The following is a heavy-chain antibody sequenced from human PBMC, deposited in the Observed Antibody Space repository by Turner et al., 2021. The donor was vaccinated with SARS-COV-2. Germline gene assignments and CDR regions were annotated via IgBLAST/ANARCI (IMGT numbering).Heavy chain of an antibody. D-gene: IGHD6-19*01. V-gene: IGHV4-39*01. CDR2: LFYSGST. CDR3: ARQVSILGRWLAPFDS. Sequence: QLQLQESGPGLVKPSETLSLTCTVSSGSIRSSAYYWGWIRQPPGEGLEWIGSLFYSGSTDYSPSLKSRITISVDTSKNQFSRNLSSVTAADTAVYYCARQVSILGRWLAPFDSWGQGTLVTVSS. CDR1: SGSIRSSAYY. J-gene: IGHJ4*02.